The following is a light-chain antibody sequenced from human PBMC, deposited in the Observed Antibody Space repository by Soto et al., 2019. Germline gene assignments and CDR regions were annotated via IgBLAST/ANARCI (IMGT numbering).Light chain of an antibody. CDR3: CSYAGDGVV. V-gene: IGLV2-23*02. J-gene: IGLJ2*01. Sequence: QSVLTQPASVSGSPGQSIIVSCTGTNSDVGRYDHVSWLQHSPGKAPKVVIYDVNNRPSGVSNRFSGSNSDNTAALTISGLQAEDEGDYYCCSYAGDGVVFGGGTKVTV. CDR1: NSDVGRYDH. CDR2: DVN.